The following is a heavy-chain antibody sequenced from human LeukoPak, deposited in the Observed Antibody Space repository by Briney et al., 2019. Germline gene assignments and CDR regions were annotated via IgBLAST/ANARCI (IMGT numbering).Heavy chain of an antibody. CDR3: ARGYYYGSGSYPWMDV. Sequence: ASVKVSCKASGYTFTSYGISWVRQAPGQGLEWMGWISAYNGNTNYAQKLQGGVTMTTDTSTSTAYMELRSLRSDDTAVYYCARGYYYGSGSYPWMDVWGKGTTVTISS. D-gene: IGHD3-10*01. CDR2: ISAYNGNT. CDR1: GYTFTSYG. J-gene: IGHJ6*04. V-gene: IGHV1-18*01.